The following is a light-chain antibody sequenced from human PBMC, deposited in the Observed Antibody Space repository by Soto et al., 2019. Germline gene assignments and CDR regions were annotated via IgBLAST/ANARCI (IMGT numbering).Light chain of an antibody. V-gene: IGKV1-39*01. Sequence: DIQMTQSPSSLSASVGDRVTITCRASQSVSTYVNWYQHNPGRAPKLLIYGASSLQSGVPSRFSGSGSGTDFTLTINSLQPEDFATYYCQQTYTYRTFGQVTKVDIK. CDR1: QSVSTY. CDR2: GAS. J-gene: IGKJ1*01. CDR3: QQTYTYRT.